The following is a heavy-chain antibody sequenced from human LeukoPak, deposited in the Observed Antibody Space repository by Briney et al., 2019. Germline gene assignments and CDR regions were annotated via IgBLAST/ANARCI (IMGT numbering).Heavy chain of an antibody. J-gene: IGHJ4*02. CDR2: FDPEDGET. CDR3: ATLVGATGSDY. D-gene: IGHD1-26*01. V-gene: IGHV1-24*01. CDR1: GYTLTELS. Sequence: KVSCKVSGYTLTELSMHWVRQAPGKGLEWMGGFDPEDGETIYAQKFQGRVTMTEHTSTDTAYMELSSLRSEDTAVYYCATLVGATGSDYWGQGTLVTVSS.